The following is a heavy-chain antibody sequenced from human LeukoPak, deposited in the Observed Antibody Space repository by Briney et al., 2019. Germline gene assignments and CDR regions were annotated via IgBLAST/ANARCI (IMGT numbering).Heavy chain of an antibody. Sequence: GGSLRLSCAASGFTFSNYEMNWVRQAPGKGLEWVSYISSSGTTTYFADSVKGRFTISRDNTKNSLYLQMDSLRAEDTAVYFCAVSRIVGAVDVFDMWGQGTMVTVSS. CDR1: GFTFSNYE. CDR2: ISSSGTTT. J-gene: IGHJ3*02. V-gene: IGHV3-48*03. CDR3: AVSRIVGAVDVFDM. D-gene: IGHD1-26*01.